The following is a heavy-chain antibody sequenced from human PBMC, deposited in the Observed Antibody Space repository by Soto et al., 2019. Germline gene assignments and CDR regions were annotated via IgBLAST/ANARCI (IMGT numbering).Heavy chain of an antibody. Sequence: DVQLVESGGGLIQPGESLRLSCAAFGLTVSGKKYVAWVRQAPGKGLEWVSALYDVDGSFYADSVKGRFTTSSDSSKTTVYRQMNGLRPDDTAVYYCESWHEREHAYDVWGQGTTVTVSS. J-gene: IGHJ3*01. V-gene: IGHV3-53*01. CDR2: LYDVDGS. D-gene: IGHD1-1*01. CDR3: ESWHEREHAYDV. CDR1: GLTVSGKKY.